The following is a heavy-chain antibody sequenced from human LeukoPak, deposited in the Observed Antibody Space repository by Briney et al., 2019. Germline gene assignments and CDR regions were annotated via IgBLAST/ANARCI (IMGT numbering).Heavy chain of an antibody. CDR1: GFAFSNAW. J-gene: IGHJ4*02. CDR3: VKERWELWY. D-gene: IGHD2-15*01. CDR2: IKRIYDGGIP. V-gene: IGHV3-15*01. Sequence: TTGGSLRLSCAASGFAFSNAWMSWVRLTPGKGLEWIGCIKRIYDGGIPDYAAPVKGRFIISRDDSENTLYLQMNSLKTEDTGVYYCVKERWELWYWGQGTLVTVSS.